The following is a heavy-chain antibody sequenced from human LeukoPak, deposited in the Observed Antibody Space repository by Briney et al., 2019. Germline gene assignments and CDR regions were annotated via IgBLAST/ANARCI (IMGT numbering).Heavy chain of an antibody. CDR2: IRYDGSDR. D-gene: IGHD2/OR15-2a*01. CDR1: GFTFSSYG. CDR3: ARILDDCKGGSCRSDI. Sequence: GGSLRLSCAASGFTFSSYGMHWVRQAPGKGLEWVAVIRYDGSDRYHGGSVKGRFTISRDNSKNTLYLEMNSLRPEDTALYYCARILDDCKGGSCRSDIWGQGTAVTVSS. J-gene: IGHJ3*02. V-gene: IGHV3-33*08.